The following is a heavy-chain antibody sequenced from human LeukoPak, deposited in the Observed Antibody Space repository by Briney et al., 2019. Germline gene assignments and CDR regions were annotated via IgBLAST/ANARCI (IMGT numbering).Heavy chain of an antibody. CDR3: AKDGYSSSWYYFDY. D-gene: IGHD6-13*01. J-gene: IGHJ4*02. V-gene: IGHV3-23*01. CDR1: GFTFSSYG. Sequence: GGSLRLSCAASGFTFSSYGMHWVRQAPGKGLEWVSGIRGSGGNTYYADSVKGRFTISRDNSKNTLYLQMNSLRAEDTAVYYCAKDGYSSSWYYFDYWGQGTLVTVSS. CDR2: IRGSGGNT.